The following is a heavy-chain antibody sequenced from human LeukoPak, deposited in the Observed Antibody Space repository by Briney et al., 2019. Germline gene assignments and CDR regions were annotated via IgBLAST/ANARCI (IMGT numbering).Heavy chain of an antibody. V-gene: IGHV4-34*01. J-gene: IGHJ4*02. CDR1: GGSFSGYY. CDR2: INHSGST. CDR3: ARGEYCSGGSCYSVYHY. D-gene: IGHD2-15*01. Sequence: PSETLSLTCAVYGGSFSGYYWSWIRQPPGKGLEWIGEINHSGSTNYNPSPKSRVTISVDTSKNQFSLKLSSVTAADTAVYYCARGEYCSGGSCYSVYHYWGQGTLVTVSS.